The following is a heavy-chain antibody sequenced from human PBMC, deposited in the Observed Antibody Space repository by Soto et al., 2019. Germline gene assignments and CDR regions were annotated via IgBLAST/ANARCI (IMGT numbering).Heavy chain of an antibody. CDR1: GFTFSDYY. V-gene: IGHV3-11*06. J-gene: IGHJ3*02. Sequence: PGGSLRLSCAASGFTFSDYYMSWIRQAPGKGLEWVSYISSSSSYTNYADSVKGRFTISRDNAKNSLYLQMNSLRAEDKAVYYCARDHIIVGARPDDAFDMWGQGTMVTVSS. CDR3: ARDHIIVGARPDDAFDM. D-gene: IGHD1-26*01. CDR2: ISSSSSYT.